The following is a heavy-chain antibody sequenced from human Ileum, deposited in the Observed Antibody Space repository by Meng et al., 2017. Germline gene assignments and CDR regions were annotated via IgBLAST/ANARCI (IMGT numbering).Heavy chain of an antibody. D-gene: IGHD1-26*01. CDR1: GGSVSRAGYQ. V-gene: IGHV4-61*08. J-gene: IGHJ4*02. CDR2: AST. Sequence: QVPLQESAPGLVRPSETLSRICTVSGGSVSRAGYQWGWIRQPPGKGLEWIGYASTNYNPSLKSRVTISLDTSRNQFSLSLSSVTAADTAVYYCARDHMGSLDYWGQGILVTASS. CDR3: ARDHMGSLDY.